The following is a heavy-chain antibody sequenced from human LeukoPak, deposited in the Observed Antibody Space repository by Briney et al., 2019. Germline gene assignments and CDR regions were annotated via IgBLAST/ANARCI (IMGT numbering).Heavy chain of an antibody. J-gene: IGHJ4*02. CDR3: ARASVLLSADY. CDR1: GGSFSDYY. Sequence: SETLSLTCAVYGGSFSDYYWSWIRQPPGKGLEWIGRIYTSGSTNYNPSLKSRLTISVDTSKNQFSLNLSSVTAADTAVYYCARASVLLSADYWGQGTLVTVSS. CDR2: IYTSGST. D-gene: IGHD3-16*01. V-gene: IGHV4-59*10.